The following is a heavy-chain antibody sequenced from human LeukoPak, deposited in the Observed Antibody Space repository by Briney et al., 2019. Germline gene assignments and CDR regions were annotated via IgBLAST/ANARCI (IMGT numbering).Heavy chain of an antibody. J-gene: IGHJ4*02. Sequence: GESLKISCKGSGYSFTTYWTGWVRQMPGKGLEWMGLIYPGDSDTRYSPSFQGQVTISADKSISTAYLQWSSLKASDTAMYYCARPRMDSGYDSSFDYWGQGTPVTVSS. CDR2: IYPGDSDT. CDR1: GYSFTTYW. V-gene: IGHV5-51*01. CDR3: ARPRMDSGYDSSFDY. D-gene: IGHD5-12*01.